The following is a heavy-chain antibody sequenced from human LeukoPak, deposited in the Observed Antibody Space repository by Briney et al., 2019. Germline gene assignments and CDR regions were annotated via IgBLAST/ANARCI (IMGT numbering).Heavy chain of an antibody. CDR3: ARHLRSFPDC. CDR1: GDSIRSYY. D-gene: IGHD3-3*02. CDR2: IYYSGTT. Sequence: SETLSLTCTFPGDSIRSYYWSWIRQPPGKGLEWLGYIYYSGTTNYNPSLKSRLTMSLDTSKKQLSLRLTSVTAADTAVYYCARHLRSFPDCWGQGTLVTVSS. V-gene: IGHV4-59*08. J-gene: IGHJ4*02.